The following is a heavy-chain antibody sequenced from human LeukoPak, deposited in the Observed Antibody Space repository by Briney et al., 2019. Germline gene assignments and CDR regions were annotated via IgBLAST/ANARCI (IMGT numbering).Heavy chain of an antibody. CDR3: ARDRYSSSYENYYFEY. D-gene: IGHD6-6*01. CDR1: GYTFTRYY. V-gene: IGHV1-46*01. J-gene: IGHJ4*02. CDR2: INPSGGSK. Sequence: ASVQGSCKASGYTFTRYYMHWVRQAPGQGLGWMGIINPSGGSKSYAQKFEGRLTMTRDTSTSTVYMELSSLRSGDTAVYYCARDRYSSSYENYYFEYWGQGTLVTVSS.